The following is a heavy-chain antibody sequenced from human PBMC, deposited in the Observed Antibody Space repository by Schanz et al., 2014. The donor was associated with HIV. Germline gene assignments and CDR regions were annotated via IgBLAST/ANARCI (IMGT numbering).Heavy chain of an antibody. D-gene: IGHD1-26*01. CDR1: GFSFSNFW. CDR2: IKQDESEK. J-gene: IGHJ4*02. V-gene: IGHV3-7*03. Sequence: EVRLVESGGGLVQSGGSLRLSCAASGFSFSNFWVTWVRQAPGKRLEWVANIKQDESEKYYADSVKGRFTISRDNAKNSLYLQMNSLRAEDTALYYCATDIGRDSPSWGQGTLVTVSS. CDR3: ATDIGRDSPS.